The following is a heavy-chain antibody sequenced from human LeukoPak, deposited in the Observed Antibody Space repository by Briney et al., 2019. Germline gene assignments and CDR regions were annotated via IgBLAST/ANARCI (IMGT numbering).Heavy chain of an antibody. V-gene: IGHV4-34*01. J-gene: IGHJ4*02. CDR3: ARGRRVTMVRARYYFDY. CDR1: GGSFSGYY. D-gene: IGHD3-10*01. Sequence: SETLSLTCAVYGGSFSGYYWSWIRQPPGEGLEWIGEINHSGSTNYNPSLKSRVTISVDTSKNQFSLKLSSVTAADTAVYYCARGRRVTMVRARYYFDYWGQGTLVTVSS. CDR2: INHSGST.